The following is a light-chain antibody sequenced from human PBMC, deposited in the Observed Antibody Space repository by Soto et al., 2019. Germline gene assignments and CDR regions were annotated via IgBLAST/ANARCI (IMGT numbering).Light chain of an antibody. J-gene: IGLJ3*02. CDR1: SSDVGGSKL. Sequence: QSVLTQPASVSGSPGQSITISCTGTSSDVGGSKLVSWYQHHPGKAPKLIIYEDTKRPSGVSTRFSGCKSGNTASLTISGLQAEDEADYYCCSYASSATWVFGGGTKLTVL. CDR2: EDT. V-gene: IGLV2-23*01. CDR3: CSYASSATWV.